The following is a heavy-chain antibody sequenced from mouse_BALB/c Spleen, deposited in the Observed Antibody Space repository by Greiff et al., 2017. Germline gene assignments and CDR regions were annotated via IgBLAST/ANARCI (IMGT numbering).Heavy chain of an antibody. V-gene: IGHV5-6*01. CDR3: ARTMLDY. D-gene: IGHD1-1*02. CDR2: ISSGGSYT. J-gene: IGHJ2*01. CDR1: GFTFSTYG. Sequence: EVMLVESGGDLVKPGGSLKLSCTASGFTFSTYGMSWVRQTPDKRLEWVATISSGGSYTYYPDSVKGRFTISRDNAKNTLYLQMSSLKSEDTAMYYCARTMLDYWGQGTTLTVSS.